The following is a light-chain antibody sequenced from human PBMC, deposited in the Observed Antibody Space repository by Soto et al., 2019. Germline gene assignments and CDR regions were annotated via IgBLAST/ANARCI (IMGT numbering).Light chain of an antibody. CDR3: QSYDSSLSGSV. CDR1: SSNIGAGYD. Sequence: QSVLTQPPSVSGAPGQRVTISCTGSSSNIGAGYDVHWYQQLPGTAPKLLIYGNSNRPSGVPDRFSGSKSATSASLAITGIQAEDEADYSCQSYDSSLSGSVFGGGTKLTVL. CDR2: GNS. V-gene: IGLV1-40*01. J-gene: IGLJ3*02.